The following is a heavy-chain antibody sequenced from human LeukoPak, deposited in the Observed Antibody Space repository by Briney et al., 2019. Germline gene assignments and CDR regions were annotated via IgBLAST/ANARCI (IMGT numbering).Heavy chain of an antibody. CDR3: ASGKIQLWLHCYSDY. J-gene: IGHJ4*02. Sequence: SETLSLTCTVSGGSISSYYWSWIRQPPGKGLEWIGYIYYSGSTNYNPSLKSRVTISVDTSKNQFSLKLSSVTAADTAVYYCASGKIQLWLHCYSDYWGQGTLVTVSS. D-gene: IGHD5-18*01. V-gene: IGHV4-59*08. CDR1: GGSISSYY. CDR2: IYYSGST.